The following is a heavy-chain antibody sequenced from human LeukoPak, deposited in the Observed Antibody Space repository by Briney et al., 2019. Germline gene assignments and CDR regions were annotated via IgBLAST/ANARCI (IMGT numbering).Heavy chain of an antibody. D-gene: IGHD2-15*01. CDR1: GFTFSSYW. Sequence: GGSLRLSCAASGFTFSSYWMHWVRQAPGKGQVWVSRIRSDGSSRNYADSVRGQFTISRDNAKNTLYLQMNSLRAEDTAVYYCASGGSSDWYFNYWGQGTLVTVSS. CDR3: ASGGSSDWYFNY. V-gene: IGHV3-74*01. J-gene: IGHJ4*02. CDR2: IRSDGSSR.